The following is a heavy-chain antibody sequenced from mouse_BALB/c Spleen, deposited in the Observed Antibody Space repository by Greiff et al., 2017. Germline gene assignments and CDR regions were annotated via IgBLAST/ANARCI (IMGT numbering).Heavy chain of an antibody. V-gene: IGHV2-2*02. Sequence: VKLMESGPGLVQPSQSLSITCTVSGFSLTSYGVHWVRQSPGKGLEWLGVIWSGGSTDYNAAFISRLSISKVNSKCQVFFKMNSLQANDTAIYYCARNRLAMDYWGQGTSVTVSS. J-gene: IGHJ4*01. CDR1: GFSLTSYG. CDR2: IWSGGST. CDR3: ARNRLAMDY.